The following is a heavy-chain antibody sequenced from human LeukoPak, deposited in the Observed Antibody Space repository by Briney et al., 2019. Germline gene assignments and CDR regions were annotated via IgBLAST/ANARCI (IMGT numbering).Heavy chain of an antibody. V-gene: IGHV4-34*01. CDR3: ARVVSVVVVAATLYYFDY. J-gene: IGHJ4*02. CDR2: INHSGST. D-gene: IGHD2-15*01. Sequence: PSETLSLTCGVYGGSFSGYYWSWLRQPPGKGLEWIGEINHSGSTNYNSSLKSRVTISVDTSKNQFSLKLSSVTAADTAVYYCARVVSVVVVAATLYYFDYWGQGTLVTVSS. CDR1: GGSFSGYY.